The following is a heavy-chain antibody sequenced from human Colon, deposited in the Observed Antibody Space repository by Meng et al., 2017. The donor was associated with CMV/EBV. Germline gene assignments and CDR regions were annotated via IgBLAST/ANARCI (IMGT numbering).Heavy chain of an antibody. CDR3: ARGCGGECYRPEYFQH. CDR1: GFSFNRKT. CDR2: VRSSYRSI. Sequence: GESLKISCAGSGFSFNRKTLTRVRQAPGKGLEWVPTVRSSYRSICYADSVKGRVTDSRDNAKNSLYLQMNSLRAEDTAVYFCARGCGGECYRPEYFQHWGQGTLVTVSS. D-gene: IGHD2-21*01. J-gene: IGHJ1*01. V-gene: IGHV3-21*01.